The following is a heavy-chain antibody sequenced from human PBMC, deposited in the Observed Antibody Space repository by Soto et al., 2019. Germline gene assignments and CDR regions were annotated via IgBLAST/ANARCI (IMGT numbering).Heavy chain of an antibody. D-gene: IGHD3-3*01. V-gene: IGHV4-59*01. J-gene: IGHJ5*02. CDR3: ARVGGYDFWSGYYTLWFDP. CDR2: IYYSGST. CDR1: GGSISSYY. Sequence: SETLSLTCTVSGGSISSYYWSWIRQPPGKGLEWIGYIYYSGSTNYNPSLKSRVTISVDTSKNQFSLKLSSVTAADTAVYYCARVGGYDFWSGYYTLWFDPWGHGTLVTVSS.